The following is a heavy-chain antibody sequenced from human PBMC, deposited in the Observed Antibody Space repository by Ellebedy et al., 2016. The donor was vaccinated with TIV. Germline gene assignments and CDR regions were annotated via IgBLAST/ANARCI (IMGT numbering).Heavy chain of an antibody. D-gene: IGHD3-3*01. Sequence: MPSETLSLTCTVSGGSISSGGYYWSWIRQHPGKGLEWIGYIYYSGSTYYNPSLKSRVTISVDTSKNQFSLKLSSVTAADTAVYYCARSDTIFGVVSYFDYWGQGTLVTVSS. CDR2: IYYSGST. J-gene: IGHJ4*02. V-gene: IGHV4-31*03. CDR1: GGSISSGGYY. CDR3: ARSDTIFGVVSYFDY.